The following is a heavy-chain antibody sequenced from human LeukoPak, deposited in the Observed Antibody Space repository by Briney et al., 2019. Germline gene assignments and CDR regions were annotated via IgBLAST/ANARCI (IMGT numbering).Heavy chain of an antibody. CDR3: ARHVGMSWFGELHDY. V-gene: IGHV4-59*08. CDR2: IYYSGST. CDR1: GGSISSYY. Sequence: PSETLSLTCTVSGGSISSYYWSWIRQPPGKGLEWIGYIYYSGSTNYNPSLKSRVTISVDTSKNQFSLKLSSVTAADTAVYYCARHVGMSWFGELHDYWGQGTLVTVSS. D-gene: IGHD3-10*01. J-gene: IGHJ4*02.